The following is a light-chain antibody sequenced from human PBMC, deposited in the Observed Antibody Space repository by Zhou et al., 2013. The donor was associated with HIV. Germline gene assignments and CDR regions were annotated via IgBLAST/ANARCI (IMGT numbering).Light chain of an antibody. CDR2: GAS. J-gene: IGKJ5*01. CDR3: QQYNNWPFT. CDR1: QSVTTN. Sequence: EIVMTQSPATLSVSPGESATLSCRASQSVTTNLAWYQQKPGQAPRLLISGASNRATGIPVRFSGSGSGTEFTLTISSLQSEDFAVYYCQQYNNWPFTFGRGTRLEIQ. V-gene: IGKV3-15*01.